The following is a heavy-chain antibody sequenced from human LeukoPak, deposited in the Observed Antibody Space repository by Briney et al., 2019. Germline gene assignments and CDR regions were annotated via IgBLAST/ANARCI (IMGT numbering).Heavy chain of an antibody. J-gene: IGHJ4*02. Sequence: GGSLRLSCEGSAFIFSGHWMNWVRQTPGKGLECVSSLSFGGGTIYYADSVKGRFTISRDTSKNTLYLQMNSLRAEDTAIYYCAKEVVPGTSRSFDYWGQGTLVTVSS. D-gene: IGHD2-2*01. CDR1: AFIFSGHW. CDR3: AKEVVPGTSRSFDY. CDR2: LSFGGGTI. V-gene: IGHV3-23*01.